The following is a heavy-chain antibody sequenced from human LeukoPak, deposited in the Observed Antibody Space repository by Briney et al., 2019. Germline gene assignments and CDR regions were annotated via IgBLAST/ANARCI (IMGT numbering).Heavy chain of an antibody. J-gene: IGHJ4*02. D-gene: IGHD3-22*01. CDR3: ARHAMIVVVITFHFDY. CDR2: IYTSGST. Sequence: SQTLSLTCTVSGGSISSGSYYWSWIRQPAGKGLEWIGRIYTSGSTNYNPPLKSRVTISVDTSKNQFSLKLSSVTAADTAVYYCARHAMIVVVITFHFDYWGQGTLVTVSS. V-gene: IGHV4-61*02. CDR1: GGSISSGSYY.